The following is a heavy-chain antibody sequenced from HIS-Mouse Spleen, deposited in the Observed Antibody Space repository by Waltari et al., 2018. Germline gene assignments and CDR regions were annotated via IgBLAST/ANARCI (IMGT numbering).Heavy chain of an antibody. D-gene: IGHD7-27*01. CDR2: ISSSSSYI. Sequence: EVQLVESGGGLVKPGGSLRRSCAASGCTFSSYSMNWVRQAPGKGLELVSSISSSSSYIYYADSVKGRFTISRDNAKNSLYLQMNSLRAEDTAVYYCAREVTLTGYFDYWGQGTLVTVSS. J-gene: IGHJ4*02. CDR1: GCTFSSYS. V-gene: IGHV3-21*01. CDR3: AREVTLTGYFDY.